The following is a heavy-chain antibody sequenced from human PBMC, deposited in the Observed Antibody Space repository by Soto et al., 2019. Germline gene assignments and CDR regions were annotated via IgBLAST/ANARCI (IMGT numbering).Heavy chain of an antibody. Sequence: GEYLTISCEASGYVFTNYWIGWVRQMPGKGLEWMGIIYPADSDTRYSPSFRGQVTISADKSTSTAYLQWSRLQASDTAMYYCQRLTMGATPRLYFDNCAQGTLVTVYS. V-gene: IGHV5-51*01. CDR2: IYPADSDT. CDR3: QRLTMGATPRLYFDN. J-gene: IGHJ4*02. CDR1: GYVFTNYW. D-gene: IGHD1-26*01.